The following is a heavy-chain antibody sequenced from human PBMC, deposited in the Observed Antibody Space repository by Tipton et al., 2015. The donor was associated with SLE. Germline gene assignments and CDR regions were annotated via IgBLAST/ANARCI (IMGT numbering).Heavy chain of an antibody. CDR3: ARDPGGDTAMVDY. D-gene: IGHD5-18*01. CDR2: INPNSGGT. V-gene: IGHV1-2*02. J-gene: IGHJ4*02. CDR1: GYTFTGYY. Sequence: QSGPEVKKPGASVKVSCKASGYTFTGYYMHWVRQAPGQGLAWMGWINPNSGGTNYAQKFQGRVTMTRDTSISTAYMELSRLRSDDTAVYYCARDPGGDTAMVDYWGQGTLVTVSS.